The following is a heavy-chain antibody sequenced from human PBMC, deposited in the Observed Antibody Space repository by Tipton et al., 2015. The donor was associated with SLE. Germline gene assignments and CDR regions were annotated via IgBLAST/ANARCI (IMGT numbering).Heavy chain of an antibody. V-gene: IGHV3-23*01. Sequence: SLRLSCAASGFTISDYYMSWIRQAPGKGLKWVSGVSGDGGSTDYAKSVKGRFTISRDNSKNMLYLQMNSLRAEDTAIYYCATHTSSPAFFDNWGQGALVTVSS. CDR2: VSGDGGST. D-gene: IGHD3-3*02. CDR3: ATHTSSPAFFDN. J-gene: IGHJ4*02. CDR1: GFTISDYY.